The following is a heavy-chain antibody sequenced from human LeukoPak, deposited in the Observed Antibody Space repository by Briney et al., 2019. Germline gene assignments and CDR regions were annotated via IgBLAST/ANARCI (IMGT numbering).Heavy chain of an antibody. J-gene: IGHJ4*02. CDR2: IYHSGST. D-gene: IGHD5-24*01. CDR1: GYSISSGYY. CDR3: AKSSARRDGYNFYFDY. V-gene: IGHV4-38-2*02. Sequence: PSETLSLTCTVSGYSISSGYYWGWIRQPPGKGLEWIGSIYHSGSTYYNPSLKSRVTISVDTSKNQFSLKLSSVTAADTAVYYCAKSSARRDGYNFYFDYWGQGTLVTVSS.